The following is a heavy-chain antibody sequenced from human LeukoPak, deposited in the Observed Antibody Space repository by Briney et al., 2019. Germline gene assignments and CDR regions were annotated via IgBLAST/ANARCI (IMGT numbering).Heavy chain of an antibody. Sequence: NPGGSLRLSCAASGFTFSRHTMNWVSQPPGKGLEWVSSISGILSHLSYADSLKGRFTISRDNANNSLYLQMNSLRAEDTAVYYCARRRLAAAATYYYYYYMDVWGKGTTVTVSS. V-gene: IGHV3-21*06. CDR2: ISGILSHL. CDR3: ARRRLAAAATYYYYYYMDV. J-gene: IGHJ6*03. CDR1: GFTFSRHT. D-gene: IGHD6-13*01.